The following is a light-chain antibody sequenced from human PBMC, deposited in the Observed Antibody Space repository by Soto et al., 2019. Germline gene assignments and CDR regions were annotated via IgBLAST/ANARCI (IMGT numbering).Light chain of an antibody. Sequence: QSVLTQPPSASGSPGQSVTISCTGTSIDVGGYNYVSWYQQHPGKAPKLMIYEVNKRPSGVPDRFSGSKSGNTASLTVCGLQAEDEADYYCISYAGSNKVFGTGTKVTVL. J-gene: IGLJ1*01. CDR3: ISYAGSNKV. V-gene: IGLV2-8*01. CDR2: EVN. CDR1: SIDVGGYNY.